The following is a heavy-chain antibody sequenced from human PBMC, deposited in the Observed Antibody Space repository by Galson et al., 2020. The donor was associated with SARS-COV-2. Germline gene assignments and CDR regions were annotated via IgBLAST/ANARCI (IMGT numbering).Heavy chain of an antibody. CDR1: GYTLTELS. D-gene: IGHD3-3*01. J-gene: IGHJ5*02. CDR2: FDPEDGET. V-gene: IGHV1-24*01. CDR3: ATAPGVVSTNWFDP. Sequence: ASVKVSCKVSGYTLTELSMHWVRQAPGKGLEWMGGFDPEDGETIYAQKFQGRVTMTEDTSTDTAYMELSSLRSVDTAVYYCATAPGVVSTNWFDPWGQGTLVTVSS.